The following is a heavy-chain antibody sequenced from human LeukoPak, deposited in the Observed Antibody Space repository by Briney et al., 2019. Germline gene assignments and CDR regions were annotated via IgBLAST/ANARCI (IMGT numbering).Heavy chain of an antibody. V-gene: IGHV1-69*13. Sequence: GASVKVSCKASGGTFSSYAISWVRQAPGQGLEWMGGIIPIFGSANYAQKFQGRVTIIADESTSTAYMELSSLRSEDTAVYYCARAGLITMVRGAVRAFDYWGQGTLVTVSS. CDR1: GGTFSSYA. D-gene: IGHD3-10*01. J-gene: IGHJ4*02. CDR3: ARAGLITMVRGAVRAFDY. CDR2: IIPIFGSA.